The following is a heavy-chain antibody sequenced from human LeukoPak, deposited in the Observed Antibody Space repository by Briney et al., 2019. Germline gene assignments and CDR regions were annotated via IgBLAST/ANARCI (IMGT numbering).Heavy chain of an antibody. J-gene: IGHJ6*03. CDR2: IYTSGST. V-gene: IGHV4-4*07. CDR3: ARHVRRIAAAGSYYYYYYMDV. Sequence: SETLSLTCTVSGDSIGSYYWSWIRQPAGKGLEWIGRIYTSGSTNYNPSLKSRVTMSVDTSKNQFSLKLSSVTAADTAVYYCARHVRRIAAAGSYYYYYYMDVWGKGTTVTISS. CDR1: GDSIGSYY. D-gene: IGHD6-13*01.